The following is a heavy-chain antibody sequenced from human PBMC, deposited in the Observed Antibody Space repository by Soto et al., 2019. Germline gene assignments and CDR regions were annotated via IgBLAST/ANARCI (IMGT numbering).Heavy chain of an antibody. Sequence: TLSLTCTVSGGSISSGGYYWSWIRQHPGKGLEWIGYIYYSGSTYYNPSLKSRVTISVDTSKNQFSLKLSSVTAADTAVYYCARVSRGAALWFDPWGQGTLVTVSS. J-gene: IGHJ5*02. D-gene: IGHD3-10*01. CDR2: IYYSGST. CDR1: GGSISSGGYY. V-gene: IGHV4-31*02. CDR3: ARVSRGAALWFDP.